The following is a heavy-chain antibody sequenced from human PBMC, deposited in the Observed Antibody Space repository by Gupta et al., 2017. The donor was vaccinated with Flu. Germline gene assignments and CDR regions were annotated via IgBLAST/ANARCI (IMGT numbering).Heavy chain of an antibody. D-gene: IGHD6-19*01. CDR3: AKDKLGVAAYFDY. CDR1: GFTFDAYA. V-gene: IGHV3-9*01. CDR2: ISLNSGTI. J-gene: IGHJ4*02. Sequence: EVQLVESGGGLVQPGRSLRLSWAASGFTFDAYAMHWVRQAPGKGLEWVSGISLNSGTIGYADSVKGRFTISRDNAKNSLYLQMNSLRAEDTALYYCAKDKLGVAAYFDYWGQGTLVTVSS.